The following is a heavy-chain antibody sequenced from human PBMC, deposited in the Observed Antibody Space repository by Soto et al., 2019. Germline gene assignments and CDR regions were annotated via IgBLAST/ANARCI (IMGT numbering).Heavy chain of an antibody. Sequence: SVKVSCKASGGTFSSYAISWVRQAPGQGLEWMGGIIPIFGTANYAQKFQGRVTITADESTSTAYMELSSLRSEDTAVYYCARHLERSCSGGSCPFDYWGQGTLVTVSS. CDR1: GGTFSSYA. V-gene: IGHV1-69*13. D-gene: IGHD2-15*01. CDR2: IIPIFGTA. J-gene: IGHJ4*02. CDR3: ARHLERSCSGGSCPFDY.